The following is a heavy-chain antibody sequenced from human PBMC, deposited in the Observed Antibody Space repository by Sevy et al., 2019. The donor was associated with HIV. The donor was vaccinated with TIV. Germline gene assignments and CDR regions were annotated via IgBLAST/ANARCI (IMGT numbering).Heavy chain of an antibody. CDR3: AKSPFTMVRGVISG. V-gene: IGHV3-23*01. J-gene: IGHJ4*02. CDR2: ISGSGGST. D-gene: IGHD3-10*01. CDR1: GFTFSNYA. Sequence: GGSLRLSCAASGFTFSNYAMSWVRQAPGKGLEWVSAISGSGGSTYYVDSVKGRFTISRDNSKNTLYLQMNSLRAEDTAVYYCAKSPFTMVRGVISGWGQGTLVTVSS.